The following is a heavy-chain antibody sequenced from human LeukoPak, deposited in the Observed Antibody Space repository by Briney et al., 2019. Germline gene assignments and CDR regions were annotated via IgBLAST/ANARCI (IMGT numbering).Heavy chain of an antibody. D-gene: IGHD1-1*01. CDR3: ARGVLLEAFDY. V-gene: IGHV4-59*01. Sequence: PSETLSLTCTVSGGSINSYYWSWIRQPPRKGLEYIGHIYYSGNTDYNPSLKSRVTISVDTSKNQFSLKLSSVTAADTAVYYCARGVLLEAFDYWGQGTLVTVSS. CDR1: GGSINSYY. CDR2: IYYSGNT. J-gene: IGHJ4*02.